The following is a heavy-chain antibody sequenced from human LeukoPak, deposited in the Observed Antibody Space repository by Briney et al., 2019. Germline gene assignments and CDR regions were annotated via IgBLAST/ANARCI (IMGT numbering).Heavy chain of an antibody. CDR3: ARIPAPPDYYGARSSDHFDF. Sequence: SGPTLVKPTQTLTLTCTFSGFSLRTSGVSVGWIRQPPGKALEWLALISWDDDKRYSPSLKSRLTITKDTSKNQVVLTMTNMDPVDTATYYCARIPAPPDYYGARSSDHFDFWGQGTLVTVSS. V-gene: IGHV2-5*02. CDR2: ISWDDDK. J-gene: IGHJ4*02. CDR1: GFSLRTSGVS. D-gene: IGHD3-10*01.